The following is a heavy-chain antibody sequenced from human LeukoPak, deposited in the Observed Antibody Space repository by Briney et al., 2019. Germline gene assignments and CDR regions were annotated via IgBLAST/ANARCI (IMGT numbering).Heavy chain of an antibody. CDR1: GFTFSNYA. V-gene: IGHV3-23*01. J-gene: IGHJ4*02. Sequence: GGSLRLSCAASGFTFSNYAMSWVRQAPGKGLEWVSACGSGGSTYYADSVKGRFTISRDNSKNTLYLQMNSLRAEDTAVYYCARVVPPTDYGSGSYFWDPYYFDYWGQGTLVTVSS. CDR2: CGSGGST. CDR3: ARVVPPTDYGSGSYFWDPYYFDY. D-gene: IGHD3-10*01.